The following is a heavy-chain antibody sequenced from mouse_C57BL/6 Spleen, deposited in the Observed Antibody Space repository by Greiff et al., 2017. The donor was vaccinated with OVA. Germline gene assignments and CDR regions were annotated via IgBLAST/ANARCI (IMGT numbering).Heavy chain of an antibody. J-gene: IGHJ2*01. CDR1: GYTFTSYW. V-gene: IGHV1-50*01. D-gene: IGHD1-1*01. CDR3: AKSAVGCEY. CDR2: IDPSDSYT. Sequence: VQLQQPGAELVKPGASVKLSCKASGYTFTSYWMQWVKQRPGQGLEWIGEIDPSDSYTNYNQKFKGKATLTVDTSSSTAYMQRSSLTSEDSSVYYSAKSAVGCEYWGKGTTLTGSS.